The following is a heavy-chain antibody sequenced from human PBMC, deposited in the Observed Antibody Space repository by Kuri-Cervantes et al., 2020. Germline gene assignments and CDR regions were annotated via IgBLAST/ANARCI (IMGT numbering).Heavy chain of an antibody. J-gene: IGHJ4*02. V-gene: IGHV3-7*01. CDR3: ATDKNKFEY. Sequence: GSLRLSCAASGFTFSSYWMSWVRQAPGKGLEWVANIKEDGSEMFHVDSVKGRFTISRDNAKNSLFLQMNTLRAEDTAVYYCATDKNKFEYWGQGTLVTVSS. CDR1: GFTFSSYW. CDR2: IKEDGSEM. D-gene: IGHD1/OR15-1a*01.